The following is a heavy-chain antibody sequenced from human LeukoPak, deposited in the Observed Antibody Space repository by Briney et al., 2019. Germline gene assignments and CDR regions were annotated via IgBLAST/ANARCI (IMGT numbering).Heavy chain of an antibody. D-gene: IGHD3-3*01. J-gene: IGHJ5*02. CDR2: INPNSGGT. V-gene: IGHV1-2*02. Sequence: ASVKVSCKASGYTFTGYYMHWVRQAPGQGLEWMGWINPNSGGTNYAQKFQGRFTMTRDTSISTAYMELSRLRSDDTAVYYCARDGADFWSGSNWFDPWGQGTLVIVSS. CDR3: ARDGADFWSGSNWFDP. CDR1: GYTFTGYY.